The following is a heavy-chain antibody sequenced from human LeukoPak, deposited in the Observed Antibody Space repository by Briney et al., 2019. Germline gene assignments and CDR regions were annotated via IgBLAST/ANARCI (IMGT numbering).Heavy chain of an antibody. CDR3: AKEGTTLYYFDY. V-gene: IGHV1-69*04. J-gene: IGHJ4*02. Sequence: ASVKVSCKASGGTFSSYAISWVRQAPGQGLEWMGRIIPILGIVNYAQKFQGRVTITADKSTSTAYMELSSLRSEDTAVYYCAKEGTTLYYFDYWGQGTLVTVSS. CDR2: IIPILGIV. CDR1: GGTFSSYA. D-gene: IGHD1-14*01.